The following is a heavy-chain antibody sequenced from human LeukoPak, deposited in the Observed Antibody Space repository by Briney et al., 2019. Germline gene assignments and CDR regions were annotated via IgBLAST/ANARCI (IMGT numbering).Heavy chain of an antibody. CDR2: IFGSESI. CDR3: ARASMEGYRSRTSCYVWLDP. J-gene: IGHJ5*02. CDR1: GASVSNYY. V-gene: IGHV4-4*07. D-gene: IGHD2-2*01. Sequence: PSETLSLTCTVFGASVSNYYWSWIRQPAGKGLEWIGHIFGSESINCNPSLKSRLTMSVDTSKNQLSLKLNSVTAADTAVYYCARASMEGYRSRTSCYVWLDPWGQGTLVTVSS.